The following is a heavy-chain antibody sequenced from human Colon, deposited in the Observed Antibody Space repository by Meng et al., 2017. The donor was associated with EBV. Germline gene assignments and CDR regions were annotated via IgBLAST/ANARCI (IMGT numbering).Heavy chain of an antibody. CDR1: GTSISTSNW. V-gene: IGHV4-4*02. CDR2: IYHNGQT. D-gene: IGHD2-8*02. J-gene: IGHJ5*02. Sequence: QGLLQEPGAGLVKPSGTLSLTCAFSGTSISTSNWWSGTRQSPGEGLEWIGAIYHNGQTNYNPSLKSRVSMSVDESKNEFSLNLKSVTAADTAVYYCARDGGVTHIPWGQGVLVTVSS. CDR3: ARDGGVTHIP.